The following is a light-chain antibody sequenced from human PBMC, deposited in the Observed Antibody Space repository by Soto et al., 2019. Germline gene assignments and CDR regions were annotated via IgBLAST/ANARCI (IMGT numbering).Light chain of an antibody. CDR2: GAS. Sequence: ELVLTQSPGTLPLSPGERATLSCRPSRSVDNNYLAWYQQNPGQAPRLPIFGASSSATGIPDRFIGSVSGTEFIVSISRLEPCEFPIYHCHQHGGSPDTLGQGTKVYIK. V-gene: IGKV3-20*01. CDR1: RSVDNNY. CDR3: HQHGGSPDT. J-gene: IGKJ1*01.